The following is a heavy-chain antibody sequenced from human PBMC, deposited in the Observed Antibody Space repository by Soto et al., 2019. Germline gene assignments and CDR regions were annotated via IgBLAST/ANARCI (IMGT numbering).Heavy chain of an antibody. CDR1: GGSISSYY. J-gene: IGHJ6*02. D-gene: IGHD3-9*01. CDR2: IYYSGST. V-gene: IGHV4-59*01. Sequence: SETLSLTCTVSGGSISSYYWSWIRQPPGKGLEWIGYIYYSGSTNYNPSLKSRVTISVDTSKNQFSLKLSSVTAADTAVYYCARGGLRYFDWLFKYYYYGMDVWGQGTTVTVSS. CDR3: ARGGLRYFDWLFKYYYYGMDV.